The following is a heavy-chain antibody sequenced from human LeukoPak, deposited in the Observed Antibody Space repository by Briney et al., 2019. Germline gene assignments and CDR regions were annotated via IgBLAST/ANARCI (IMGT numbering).Heavy chain of an antibody. CDR3: AKVTWSSSGSDY. J-gene: IGHJ4*02. CDR2: INKSGGGT. V-gene: IGHV3-23*01. D-gene: IGHD6-19*01. Sequence: GGSLRHSCAASGFTFSSYDMSWVRQAPGKGLEWVSGINKSGGGTYYADSVKGRFTMSRDNSKNTLFLQMNSLRAEDTAVYYCAKVTWSSSGSDYWGQGTLVTVSS. CDR1: GFTFSSYD.